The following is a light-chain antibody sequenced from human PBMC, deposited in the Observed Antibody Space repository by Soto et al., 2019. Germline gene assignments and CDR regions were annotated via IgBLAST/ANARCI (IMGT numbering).Light chain of an antibody. Sequence: DIHMTQSPSTLSASVGDRVTISCRASQNIFTYLAWYQQKPGKAPKLLIFDASSLQSGVPPRFSGSGSGTEFTLTISSLQPDDFATYSWQRKTLYSASFGPGTKVDIK. J-gene: IGKJ3*01. CDR3: QRKTLYSAS. CDR1: QNIFTY. V-gene: IGKV1-5*01. CDR2: DAS.